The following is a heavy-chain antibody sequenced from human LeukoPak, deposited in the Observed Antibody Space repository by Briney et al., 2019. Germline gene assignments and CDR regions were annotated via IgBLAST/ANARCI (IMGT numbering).Heavy chain of an antibody. V-gene: IGHV3-23*01. D-gene: IGHD6-13*01. CDR1: GFTVSSYG. CDR2: FSATDGSA. CDR3: AKDRSSSWYGFDY. J-gene: IGHJ4*02. Sequence: GGPLRLSCAASGFTVSSYGMTWVRQAPGKGLEWVSAFSATDGSAQYAESVKGHFTISRDNSKNTLYLQMNSLRAEDTAVYYCAKDRSSSWYGFDYWGQGTLVTVSS.